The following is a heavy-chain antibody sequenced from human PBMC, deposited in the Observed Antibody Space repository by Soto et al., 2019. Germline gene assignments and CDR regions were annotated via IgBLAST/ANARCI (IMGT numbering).Heavy chain of an antibody. CDR3: AAGYDYSNRIDY. J-gene: IGHJ4*02. CDR1: GYTFTSYY. D-gene: IGHD4-4*01. Sequence: GASVKVSCKASGYTFTSYYMHWVRQAPGQGLEWMGRIIPILGIANYAQKFQGRVTITADKSTSTAYMELSSLRSEDTAVYYCAAGYDYSNRIDYWGQGTLVTVSS. CDR2: IIPILGIA. V-gene: IGHV1-69*02.